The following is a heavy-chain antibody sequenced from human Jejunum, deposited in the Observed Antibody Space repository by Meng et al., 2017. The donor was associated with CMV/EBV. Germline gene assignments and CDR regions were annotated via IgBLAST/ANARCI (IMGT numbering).Heavy chain of an antibody. CDR1: GFSFGEYA. CDR3: SYWSFYQTFDY. V-gene: IGHV3-49*04. CDR2: IRSTADGGMS. Sequence: SGFSFGEYAMSWVRQAPGKGLEGVSSIRSTADGGMSEYAASVRGRFIISRDDSKGIAYLQMNSLRIEDTAVYYCSYWSFYQTFDYWGQGTLVTVSS. D-gene: IGHD3-10*01. J-gene: IGHJ4*02.